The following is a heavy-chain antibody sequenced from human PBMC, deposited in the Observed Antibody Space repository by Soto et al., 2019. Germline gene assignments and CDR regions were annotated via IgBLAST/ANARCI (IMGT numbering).Heavy chain of an antibody. CDR3: ARHLYAKSGSFDY. V-gene: IGHV4-59*08. CDR1: GGSISSYY. J-gene: IGHJ4*02. CDR2: IYYSGST. Sequence: SETLSLTCTVSGGSISSYYWSWIRQPPGKGLEWIGYIYYSGSTNYNPSLKSRVTISVDTSKNQFSLKLSSVTAADTAVYYCARHLYAKSGSFDYWGQGTLVTVSS. D-gene: IGHD2-8*01.